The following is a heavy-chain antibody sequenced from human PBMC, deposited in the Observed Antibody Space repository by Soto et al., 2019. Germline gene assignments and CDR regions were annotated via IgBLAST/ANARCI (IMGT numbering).Heavy chain of an antibody. CDR2: IIPIFGTA. CDR3: ARDRVREYYSTSSYGSWAFDI. J-gene: IGHJ3*02. V-gene: IGHV1-69*06. D-gene: IGHD6-6*01. CDR1: GGTFSTYA. Sequence: QVQLVQSGAEVKKPGSSVKVSCKASGGTFSTYAINCVRQSPGQGLEWMGGIIPIFGTANYAHKFQGRVTITADKSTSTAYMELNSLRSEDTAVYYCARDRVREYYSTSSYGSWAFDIWGQGTMVTVSS.